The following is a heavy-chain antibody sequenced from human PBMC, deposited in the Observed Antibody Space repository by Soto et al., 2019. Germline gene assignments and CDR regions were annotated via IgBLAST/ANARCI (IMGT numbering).Heavy chain of an antibody. J-gene: IGHJ6*02. Sequence: SETLSLTCTVSSGSVRSSSYYWGWIRQPPGKGLEWIASIYYSGRTHNNPALKSRVTMSIDRSKNQFSLKLNSVTAADTAVYYCHARGPLPTAGNGEYYYYGMDVWGQGTTVTVSS. CDR3: HARGPLPTAGNGEYYYYGMDV. CDR1: SGSVRSSSYY. CDR2: IYYSGRT. V-gene: IGHV4-39*03. D-gene: IGHD1-26*01.